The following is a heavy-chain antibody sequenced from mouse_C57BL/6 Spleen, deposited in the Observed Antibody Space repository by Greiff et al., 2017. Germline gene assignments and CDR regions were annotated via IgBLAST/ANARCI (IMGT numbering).Heavy chain of an antibody. Sequence: QVHVKQPGAELVKPGASVKLSCKASGYTFTRYWITWVKQRPGQGLEWIGDIYPGSGSTNYNEKFKSKATLTVDTSSSTAYMQLSSLTSEDSAVYYCARHYDYDWYFDVWGTGTTVTVSS. D-gene: IGHD2-4*01. CDR3: ARHYDYDWYFDV. J-gene: IGHJ1*03. CDR1: GYTFTRYW. V-gene: IGHV1-55*01. CDR2: IYPGSGST.